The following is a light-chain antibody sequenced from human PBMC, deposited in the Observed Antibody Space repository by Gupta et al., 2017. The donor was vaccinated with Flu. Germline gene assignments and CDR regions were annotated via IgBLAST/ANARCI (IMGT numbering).Light chain of an antibody. CDR2: GAS. J-gene: IGKJ2*01. Sequence: TLSLSPGGRATLSCRASQSVSSSYLAWYEQKPGQGPRLLIYGASSRATGIPDRFSGSGCGTDFTLTISRREPEDFAVYYCQQYGSSPPNTFGQGTKLEIK. CDR1: QSVSSSY. V-gene: IGKV3-20*01. CDR3: QQYGSSPPNT.